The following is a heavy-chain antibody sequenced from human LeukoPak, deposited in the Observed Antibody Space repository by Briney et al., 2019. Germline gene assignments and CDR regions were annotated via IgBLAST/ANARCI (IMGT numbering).Heavy chain of an antibody. CDR2: ISGSGGST. J-gene: IGHJ4*02. Sequence: GGSLRLSCAASGFTFSNYAMSWVRQAPGKGLEWVSSISGSGGSTYYADSVKGRFTISRDNSKNTLYLQMNSLRAEDTALYYCAKWQDSTYWGYFDYWGQGTLVTVSS. D-gene: IGHD3-16*01. V-gene: IGHV3-23*01. CDR1: GFTFSNYA. CDR3: AKWQDSTYWGYFDY.